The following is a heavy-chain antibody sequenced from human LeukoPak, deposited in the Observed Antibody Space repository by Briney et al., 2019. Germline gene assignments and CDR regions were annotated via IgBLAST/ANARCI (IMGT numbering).Heavy chain of an antibody. D-gene: IGHD5-18*01. CDR1: GFTFSSYA. J-gene: IGHJ4*02. V-gene: IGHV3-30-3*01. CDR3: AREKSGHSDMTQGGIDY. Sequence: PGGSLRLSCAASGFTFSSYAMHWVRQAPGKGLDWVSVISYHGSDIYYADSVKGRFTMSRDNSKNTVYLQMSSLRAEDTAVYYCAREKSGHSDMTQGGIDYWGQGTLVTVSS. CDR2: ISYHGSDI.